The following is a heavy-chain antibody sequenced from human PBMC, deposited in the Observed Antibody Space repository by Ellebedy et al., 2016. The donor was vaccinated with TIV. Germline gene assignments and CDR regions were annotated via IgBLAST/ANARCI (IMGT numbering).Heavy chain of an antibody. D-gene: IGHD3-10*01. CDR1: RYTFTSYG. Sequence: AASVTVSCKASRYTFTSYGISWVRQAPGQGLEWMGWISAYNGNTNYAQKLQGRVTITTDTSTSTAYMELRSLRSDDPAVYYCARELIWFGESFYGLDVWGQGTTVTVSS. CDR2: ISAYNGNT. CDR3: ARELIWFGESFYGLDV. J-gene: IGHJ6*02. V-gene: IGHV1-18*01.